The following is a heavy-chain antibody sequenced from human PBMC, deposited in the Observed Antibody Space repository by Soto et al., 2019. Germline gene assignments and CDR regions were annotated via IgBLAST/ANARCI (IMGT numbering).Heavy chain of an antibody. Sequence: GGSLRLSCAASGFTFSSYGMHWVRQAPGKGLEWVAVIWYDGSNKYYADSVKGRFTISRDNSKNTLYLQMNSLRAEDTAVYYCARDLRDYFSLDWFDPWGQGTLVTVSS. CDR1: GFTFSSYG. J-gene: IGHJ5*02. D-gene: IGHD4-17*01. CDR3: ARDLRDYFSLDWFDP. V-gene: IGHV3-33*01. CDR2: IWYDGSNK.